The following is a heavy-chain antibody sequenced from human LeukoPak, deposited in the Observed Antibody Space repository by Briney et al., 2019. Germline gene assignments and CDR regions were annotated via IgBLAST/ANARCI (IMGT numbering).Heavy chain of an antibody. J-gene: IGHJ4*02. CDR2: ISGSGGST. CDR1: GFTFSSYA. Sequence: GGSLGLSCAASGFTFSSYAMSWVRQAPGKGLEWVSAISGSGGSTYYADSVKGRFTISRDNSKNTLYLQMNSLRAEDTAVYYCAKDVYATYYDFWSGYLTYFDYWGQGTLVTVSS. V-gene: IGHV3-23*01. CDR3: AKDVYATYYDFWSGYLTYFDY. D-gene: IGHD3-3*01.